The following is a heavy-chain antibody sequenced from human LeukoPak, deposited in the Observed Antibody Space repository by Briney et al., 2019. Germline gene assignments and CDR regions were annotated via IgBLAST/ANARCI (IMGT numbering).Heavy chain of an antibody. V-gene: IGHV4-61*01. Sequence: SETLSLTCTVSGVSVSRSTYYWSWIRQPPGKGLEWIGYMYYSGSTNYNPSLKSRVTISVDTSKNQFSLKLSSVTAADTAIYYCASAYDTSGSFDYWGQGTLVTVSS. CDR1: GVSVSRSTYY. CDR2: MYYSGST. D-gene: IGHD3-22*01. CDR3: ASAYDTSGSFDY. J-gene: IGHJ4*02.